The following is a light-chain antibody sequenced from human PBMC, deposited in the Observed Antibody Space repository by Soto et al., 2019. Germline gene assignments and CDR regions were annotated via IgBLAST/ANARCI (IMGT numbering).Light chain of an antibody. CDR1: QDISNY. Sequence: DIQMTQSPSSLSASVGDRVTITCQASQDISNYLNWYQQKPGKAPKLLIYDASNLETGVPSRFSGSGSGTDFTFTISSLQSEDIATYYCQQLTFGQGTKVDIK. V-gene: IGKV1-33*01. J-gene: IGKJ2*01. CDR2: DAS. CDR3: QQLT.